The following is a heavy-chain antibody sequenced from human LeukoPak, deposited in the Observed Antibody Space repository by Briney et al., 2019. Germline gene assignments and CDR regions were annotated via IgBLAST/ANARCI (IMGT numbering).Heavy chain of an antibody. V-gene: IGHV3-48*03. CDR2: ITNNGTTI. J-gene: IGHJ6*02. CDR3: ARDQWLAYYYHGMDV. Sequence: PGGSLRLSCAASGFTFSSYAMNWVRQAPGKGLEWVSYITNNGTTIYYADSVKGRFTISRDNAENSPYLQMNSLRAEDTAIYYCARDQWLAYYYHGMDVWGQGTTVTVSS. CDR1: GFTFSSYA. D-gene: IGHD6-19*01.